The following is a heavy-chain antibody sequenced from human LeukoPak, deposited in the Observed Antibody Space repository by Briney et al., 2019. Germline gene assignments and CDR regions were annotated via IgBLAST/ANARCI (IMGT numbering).Heavy chain of an antibody. J-gene: IGHJ4*02. CDR3: APLGSTVDY. CDR2: ISGSGGNT. V-gene: IGHV3-23*01. Sequence: HPGGSLRLSCAASGFTFSTYAMSWVRQAPGKGLEWVSAISGSGGNTYYADSVKGRFTTSRDNSKNTLYLQMNSLRAEDTALYDCAPLGSTVDYWCQGTLVTVSS. CDR1: GFTFSTYA.